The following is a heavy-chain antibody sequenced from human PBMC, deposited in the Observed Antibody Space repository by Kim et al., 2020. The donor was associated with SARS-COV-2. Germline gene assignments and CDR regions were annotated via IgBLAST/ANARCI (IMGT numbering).Heavy chain of an antibody. J-gene: IGHJ4*02. CDR3: AKDRQQLVPDYFDY. V-gene: IGHV3-23*01. Sequence: ADYVKGRFTISRDNSKNTLYLQMNSLRAEDTAVYYCAKDRQQLVPDYFDYWGQGTLVTVSS. D-gene: IGHD6-13*01.